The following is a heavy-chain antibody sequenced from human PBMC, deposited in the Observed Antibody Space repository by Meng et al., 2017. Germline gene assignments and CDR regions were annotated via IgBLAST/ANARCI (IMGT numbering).Heavy chain of an antibody. V-gene: IGHV3-15*04. Sequence: EASRGESVGGVVKPGGSLRVCCVASGLRFLDAWMSWVRQAPGKGLEWVGRIERKSDGGTIYYAAPVKGRFTISRDDSKNTLYLQMDSLINEDTAVYFCATGAAAADHWGQGTLVTVSS. J-gene: IGHJ4*02. CDR2: IERKSDGGTI. CDR3: ATGAAAADH. D-gene: IGHD6-13*01. CDR1: GLRFLDAW.